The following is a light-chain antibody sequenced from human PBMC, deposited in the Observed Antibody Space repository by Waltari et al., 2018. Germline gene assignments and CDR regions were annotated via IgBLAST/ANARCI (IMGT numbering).Light chain of an antibody. CDR3: SSYTSSSTRV. J-gene: IGLJ3*02. CDR1: SSDVGGYNY. Sequence: QSALTQPASVSGSPGQSITISCPGTSSDVGGYNYVSWYQQHPGKAPKLMIYEVSTRPSGVSNRFSGSKSGNTASLTISGLQAEDEADYYCSSYTSSSTRVFGGGTKLTVL. V-gene: IGLV2-14*01. CDR2: EVS.